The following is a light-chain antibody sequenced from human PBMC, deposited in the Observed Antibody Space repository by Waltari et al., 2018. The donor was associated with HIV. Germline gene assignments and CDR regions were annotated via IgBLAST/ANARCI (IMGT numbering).Light chain of an antibody. J-gene: IGKJ4*01. V-gene: IGKV3-15*01. CDR3: QQYNKWPPVT. CDR2: GAS. Sequence: EIVMTQSPATLSLSPGERATLSCRASQSVRDNLAWYQQKPGQAPRLLIYGASTRAIGIPVRFSGSGSGTEFTLTISSLQSEDFAVYYCQQYNKWPPVTFGGGTKVEIK. CDR1: QSVRDN.